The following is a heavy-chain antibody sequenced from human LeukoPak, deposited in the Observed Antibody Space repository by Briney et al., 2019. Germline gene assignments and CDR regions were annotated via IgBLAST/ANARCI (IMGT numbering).Heavy chain of an antibody. V-gene: IGHV4-39*02. CDR2: IHYSGTT. CDR3: ARDLTYYYDSSTYYYKWFDP. J-gene: IGHJ5*02. CDR1: GGSISDGSYY. Sequence: SETLSLTCTVSGGSISDGSYYWGWIRQTPGKGLEWIGSIHYSGTTYYNPSLKSRPTISLDTSKNHFSLKLSSVTAADTAVYYCARDLTYYYDSSTYYYKWFDPWGQGTLVTVSS. D-gene: IGHD3-22*01.